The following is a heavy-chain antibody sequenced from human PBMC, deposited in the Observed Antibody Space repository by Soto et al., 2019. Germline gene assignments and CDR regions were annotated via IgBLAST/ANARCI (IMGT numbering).Heavy chain of an antibody. J-gene: IGHJ6*02. D-gene: IGHD2-15*01. CDR1: GGSFSGYY. CDR2: INHSGST. V-gene: IGHV4-34*01. CDR3: ARVKRIVVVVAATTYYYYGMDV. Sequence: SETLSLTCAVYGGSFSGYYWSWIRQPPGKGLEWIGEINHSGSTNYNPSLKSRVTISVDTSKNQFSLKLSSVTAADTAVYYCARVKRIVVVVAATTYYYYGMDVWGQGTTVTV.